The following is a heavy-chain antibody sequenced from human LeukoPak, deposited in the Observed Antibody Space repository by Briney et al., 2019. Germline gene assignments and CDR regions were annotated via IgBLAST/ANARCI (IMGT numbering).Heavy chain of an antibody. CDR2: IYHSGST. V-gene: IGHV4-38-2*02. CDR3: ARPAYCSGGTCQSSFDY. Sequence: SETLSLTCTVSGYSITSGYYWGWVRQPPGKGLEWLASIYHSGSTFYNPSLKSRVAISVDTSKNQFSLKLSSVTAADTAIYYCARPAYCSGGTCQSSFDYWGQGTLVTVSS. J-gene: IGHJ4*02. CDR1: GYSITSGYY. D-gene: IGHD2-15*01.